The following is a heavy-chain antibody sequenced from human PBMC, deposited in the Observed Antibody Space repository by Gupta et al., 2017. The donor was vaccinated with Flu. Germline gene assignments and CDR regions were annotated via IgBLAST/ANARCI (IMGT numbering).Heavy chain of an antibody. CDR2: ISWNGGSI. D-gene: IGHD3-10*01. CDR1: GFTFDDYA. Sequence: EVQLVESGGGLVQPGRSLRLSCAASGFTFDDYAMHWVRQAPGKGLEWVSGISWNGGSIGYADSVKGRFTISRDNAKRSLYLQMNSLRPEDTALYYCGKDGAGVNAAFDIWGQGTMVTVSS. CDR3: GKDGAGVNAAFDI. V-gene: IGHV3-9*01. J-gene: IGHJ3*02.